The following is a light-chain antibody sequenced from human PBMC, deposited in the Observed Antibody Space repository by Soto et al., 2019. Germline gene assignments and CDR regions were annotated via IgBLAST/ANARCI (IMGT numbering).Light chain of an antibody. CDR2: ENN. CDR1: SSNIGAGYE. Sequence: QSVLTQPPSVSEAPGQRVTISCTGSSSNIGAGYEAHWYQQVPGTAPKLLIYENNNRHSGVPDRFSGSKSGTSASLPITGLQAEDEAEYYCQSYDSSLSGYVFGTGTKLTVL. V-gene: IGLV1-40*01. J-gene: IGLJ1*01. CDR3: QSYDSSLSGYV.